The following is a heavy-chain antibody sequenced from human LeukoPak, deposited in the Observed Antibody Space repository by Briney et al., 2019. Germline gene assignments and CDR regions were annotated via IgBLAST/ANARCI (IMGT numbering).Heavy chain of an antibody. V-gene: IGHV4-39*01. J-gene: IGHJ3*02. CDR3: AGQYSSSWIDAFDI. CDR2: IYYSGST. CDR1: GGSISSSSFY. Sequence: SETLSLTCTVSGGSISSSSFYWGWIRQPPGKGLEWIGSIYYSGSTYYNPSLKSRVTISVDTSKNHFSLKLSSVTAADTAVYYCAGQYSSSWIDAFDIWGQGTMVTVSS. D-gene: IGHD6-13*01.